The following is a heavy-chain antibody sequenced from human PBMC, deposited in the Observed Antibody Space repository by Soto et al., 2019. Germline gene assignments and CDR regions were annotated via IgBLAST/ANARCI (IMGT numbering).Heavy chain of an antibody. J-gene: IGHJ5*02. CDR1: GDSVSSNSAA. Sequence: QSQTLSLTCAISGDSVSSNSAAWNWIRQSPSRGLEWLGRTYYRSKWYNDYAVSVKSRITINPDTSKNQFSLQLNSVTPEDAAVYYCAISHIAAAGTGWFDPWGQGTLVTVSS. V-gene: IGHV6-1*01. CDR2: TYYRSKWYN. CDR3: AISHIAAAGTGWFDP. D-gene: IGHD6-13*01.